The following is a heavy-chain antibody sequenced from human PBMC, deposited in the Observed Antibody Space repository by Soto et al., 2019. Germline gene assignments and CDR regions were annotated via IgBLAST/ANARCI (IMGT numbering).Heavy chain of an antibody. V-gene: IGHV4-59*08. CDR1: GGSLSSYY. CDR3: ARQKVSRFYGEVDFFDY. Sequence: SETLSLTCVVSGGSLSSYYLSWIRQPPGKGLEWIGYIYYSGSTNYNPSLKSRVTVSVDASKNQFSLKLSSVTAADTAVYYCARQKVSRFYGEVDFFDYWGLGTLVTVSS. J-gene: IGHJ4*02. D-gene: IGHD4-17*01. CDR2: IYYSGST.